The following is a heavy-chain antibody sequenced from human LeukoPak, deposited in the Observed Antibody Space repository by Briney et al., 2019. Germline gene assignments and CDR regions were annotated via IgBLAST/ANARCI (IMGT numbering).Heavy chain of an antibody. CDR3: ARADYFDWLFPEYYFDY. V-gene: IGHV4-59*01. CDR2: IYYSGST. J-gene: IGHJ4*02. D-gene: IGHD3-9*01. Sequence: PSETLSLTCTVSGGSISSYYWSWIRQPPGKGLEWIGYIYYSGSTNYNPSLKSRVTISVDTSKNQFSLKLSSVTAADTAVYYCARADYFDWLFPEYYFDYWGQGTLVTVSS. CDR1: GGSISSYY.